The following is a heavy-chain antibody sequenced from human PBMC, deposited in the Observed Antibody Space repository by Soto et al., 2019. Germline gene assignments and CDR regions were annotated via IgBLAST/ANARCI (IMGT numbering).Heavy chain of an antibody. CDR1: GYTLTELS. CDR3: ATGPPVGRFGGGFDP. Sequence: QVQLVQSGAEVKKPGASVKVSCKVSGYTLTELSMHWVRQAPGKGLEWMGGFAPEDGETIYAQKIQGRVTMTEETSTDTAYMARRSLRSEDTAVYYCATGPPVGRFGGGFDPWGQGTLVTVSS. D-gene: IGHD3-10*01. J-gene: IGHJ5*02. V-gene: IGHV1-24*01. CDR2: FAPEDGET.